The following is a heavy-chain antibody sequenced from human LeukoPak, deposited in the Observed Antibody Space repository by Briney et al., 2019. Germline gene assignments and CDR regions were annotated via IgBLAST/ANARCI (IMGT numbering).Heavy chain of an antibody. Sequence: ASVKVSCKVSGYTLTELSMHWVRQAPGQGLEWMGWINTNTGNPTYAQGFTGRFVFSLDTSVSTAYLQISSLQAEDTAVYYCARRGITMVRGVYWYFDLWGRGTLVTVSS. CDR2: INTNTGNP. J-gene: IGHJ2*01. V-gene: IGHV7-4-1*02. CDR1: GYTLTELS. CDR3: ARRGITMVRGVYWYFDL. D-gene: IGHD3-10*01.